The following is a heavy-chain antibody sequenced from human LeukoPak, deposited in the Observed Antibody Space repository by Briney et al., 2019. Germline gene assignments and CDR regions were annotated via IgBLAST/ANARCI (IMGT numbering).Heavy chain of an antibody. CDR1: GGSISSSSYY. V-gene: IGHV4-39*07. CDR3: ARRRGYCSSTSCLYYFDY. J-gene: IGHJ4*02. Sequence: SETLSLTCTVSGGSISSSSYYWGWIRQPPGKGLEWIGSIYYSGSTYYNPSLKSRVTISVDTSKNQFSLKLSSVTAADTAVYYCARRRGYCSSTSCLYYFDYWGQGTLVTVSS. D-gene: IGHD2-2*03. CDR2: IYYSGST.